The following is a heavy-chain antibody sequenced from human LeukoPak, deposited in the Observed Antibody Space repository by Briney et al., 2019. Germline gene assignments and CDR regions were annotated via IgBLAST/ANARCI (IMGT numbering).Heavy chain of an antibody. Sequence: GGSLRLSCAASGFTFSSYSMNWVRQAPGKGLEWVSYISSSSSIIYYADSVKGRFTISRDNAKNTLYLQMNSLRAEDTAVYYCARDRDSSGCYQYYYYYYGMDVWGQGTTVTVSS. CDR2: ISSSSSII. CDR3: ARDRDSSGCYQYYYYYYGMDV. V-gene: IGHV3-48*01. J-gene: IGHJ6*02. CDR1: GFTFSSYS. D-gene: IGHD3-22*01.